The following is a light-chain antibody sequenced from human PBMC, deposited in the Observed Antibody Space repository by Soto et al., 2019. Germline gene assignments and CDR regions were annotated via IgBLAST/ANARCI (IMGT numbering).Light chain of an antibody. CDR3: QQYGSSPT. CDR1: QSVSSSY. CDR2: GAS. V-gene: IGKV3-20*01. J-gene: IGKJ1*01. Sequence: EIVLTQSPGTLSLSPGERVTLSCRASQSVSSSYLAWYQQKPGQATRLLIYGASSRATGIPDRFSGSGSGTDFTLTISRLEPEDFAVYYCQQYGSSPTFGPGTKVEIK.